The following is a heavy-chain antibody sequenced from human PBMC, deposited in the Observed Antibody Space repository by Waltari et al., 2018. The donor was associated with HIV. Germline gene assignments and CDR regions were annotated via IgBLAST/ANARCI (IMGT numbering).Heavy chain of an antibody. CDR1: GFTFSSYS. J-gene: IGHJ5*02. D-gene: IGHD4-17*01. V-gene: IGHV3-48*02. CDR2: ISSSSSTI. Sequence: EVQLVESGGGLVQPGGSLRLSCAASGFTFSSYSMNWVRQAPGQGLVVVSNISSSSSTIYYADSVKGRFTISRDNAKNSLYLQMNSLRDEDTAVYYCAGGLMTTSPTWGQGTLVTVSS. CDR3: AGGLMTTSPT.